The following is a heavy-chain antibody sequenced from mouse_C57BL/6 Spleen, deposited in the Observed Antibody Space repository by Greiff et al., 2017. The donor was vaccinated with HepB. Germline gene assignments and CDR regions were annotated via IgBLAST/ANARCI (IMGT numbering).Heavy chain of an antibody. CDR3: ARKEDWEGFAY. CDR2: INPNNGGT. D-gene: IGHD4-1*01. J-gene: IGHJ3*01. V-gene: IGHV1-22*01. Sequence: VQLQQSGPELVKPGASVKMSCKASGYTFTDYNMHWVKQSHGKSLEWIGSINPNNGGTSYNQKFKGKATLTVNKSSSTAYMELRSLTSEDSAVYYCARKEDWEGFAYWGQGTLVTVSA. CDR1: GYTFTDYN.